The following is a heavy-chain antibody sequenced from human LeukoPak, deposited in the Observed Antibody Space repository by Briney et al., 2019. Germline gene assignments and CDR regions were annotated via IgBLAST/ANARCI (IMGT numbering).Heavy chain of an antibody. V-gene: IGHV4-61*02. Sequence: PSQTLSLTCTVSAGSISSVSYYWSWIRHPAGKGLEWIGRIYTSGSTNYNPSLKSRVTISVDTSKKQFSLKLSSVAAADTAVYYCARDGGYWGQGTLVTVSS. CDR1: AGSISSVSYY. CDR3: ARDGGY. J-gene: IGHJ4*02. D-gene: IGHD3-16*01. CDR2: IYTSGST.